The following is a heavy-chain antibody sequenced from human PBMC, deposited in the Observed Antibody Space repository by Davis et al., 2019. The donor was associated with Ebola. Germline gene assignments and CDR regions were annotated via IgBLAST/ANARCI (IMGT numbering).Heavy chain of an antibody. CDR1: GGSISSYY. CDR2: IYYSGSI. Sequence: SETLSLTCTVSGGSISSYYWSWIRQPPGKGLEWIGYIYYSGSINYNPSLKSRVTISVDTSKNQFSLKLSSVTAADTAVYYCARDPSGGSGWSMGYYGMDVWGKGTTVTVSS. J-gene: IGHJ6*04. CDR3: ARDPSGGSGWSMGYYGMDV. D-gene: IGHD6-19*01. V-gene: IGHV4-59*01.